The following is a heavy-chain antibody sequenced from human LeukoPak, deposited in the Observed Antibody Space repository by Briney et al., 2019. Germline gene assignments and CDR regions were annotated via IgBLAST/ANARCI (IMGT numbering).Heavy chain of an antibody. CDR1: GYTFTGYY. Sequence: ASVKVSCKASGYTFTGYYMRWVRQAPGQGLEWMGWINPNSGGTNYAQKFQGRVTMTRDTSISTAYMELSGLRSDDTAVYYCARDLRYCSGGSCYQYGMDVWGQGTTVTVSS. V-gene: IGHV1-2*02. D-gene: IGHD2-15*01. CDR3: ARDLRYCSGGSCYQYGMDV. J-gene: IGHJ6*02. CDR2: INPNSGGT.